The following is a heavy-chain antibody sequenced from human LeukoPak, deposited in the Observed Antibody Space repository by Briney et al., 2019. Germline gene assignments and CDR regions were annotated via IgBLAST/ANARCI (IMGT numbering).Heavy chain of an antibody. V-gene: IGHV3-49*04. D-gene: IGHD4-17*01. Sequence: GGSLRLSCTASGFNVGAYGLSWVRQAPGKGLEWIGFIRRKVNDRTTQYGSSVKGRFTISRDDSKNIAYLQMNGLQTEDTALYYCTRADGDYDSAFFDYWGQGTQVIVSS. CDR2: IRRKVNDRTT. CDR1: GFNVGAYG. J-gene: IGHJ4*02. CDR3: TRADGDYDSAFFDY.